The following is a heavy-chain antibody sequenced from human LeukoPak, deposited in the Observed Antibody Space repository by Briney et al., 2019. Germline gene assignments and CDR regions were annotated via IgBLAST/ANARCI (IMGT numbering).Heavy chain of an antibody. J-gene: IGHJ4*02. Sequence: GASVKVSCKASGYTFTSYYMHWVRQAPGQGLEWMGIINPSGGSTSYAQKFQGRVTMTRDTSTSTVYMELSSLRSEDMAVYYCARDLTRSGWYGIIDYWGQGTLVTVSS. CDR2: INPSGGST. V-gene: IGHV1-46*01. CDR3: ARDLTRSGWYGIIDY. D-gene: IGHD6-19*01. CDR1: GYTFTSYY.